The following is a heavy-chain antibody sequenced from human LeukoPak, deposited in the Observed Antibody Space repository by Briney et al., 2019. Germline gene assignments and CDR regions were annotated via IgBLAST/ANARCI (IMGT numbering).Heavy chain of an antibody. CDR2: IYPGDSDT. J-gene: IGHJ4*02. CDR1: GYSFTSYW. Sequence: GESLKISCKGSGYSFTSYWIGWVRQMPGKGLEWMGIIYPGDSDTRYSPSFQGQVTISADKSISTAYLQWSSLKASDTAMYYCARHVLDCSGGSCYLNGYQGDSYYFDYWGQGTLVTVSS. V-gene: IGHV5-51*01. D-gene: IGHD2-15*01. CDR3: ARHVLDCSGGSCYLNGYQGDSYYFDY.